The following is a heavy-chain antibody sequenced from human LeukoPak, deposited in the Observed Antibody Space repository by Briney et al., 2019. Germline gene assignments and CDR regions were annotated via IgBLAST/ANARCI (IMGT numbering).Heavy chain of an antibody. Sequence: SETLSLTCAVYGGSFSGFYWSWLRQPPGKGLEWIGEINHRGSTNYNPSLKSRVTISGDTSKNQFSLKLSSVTAADTAVYYCARGMYYDFWSGYYYFDYWGQGTLVTVSS. J-gene: IGHJ4*02. CDR2: INHRGST. CDR3: ARGMYYDFWSGYYYFDY. D-gene: IGHD3-3*01. V-gene: IGHV4-34*01. CDR1: GGSFSGFY.